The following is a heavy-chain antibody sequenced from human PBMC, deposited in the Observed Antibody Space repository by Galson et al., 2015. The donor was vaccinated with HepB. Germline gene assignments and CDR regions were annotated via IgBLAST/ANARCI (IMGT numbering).Heavy chain of an antibody. D-gene: IGHD2-21*01. CDR3: AHRLGAYFDY. CDR2: IYWNDDK. J-gene: IGHJ4*02. CDR1: GLSLSTSGVG. V-gene: IGHV2-5*01. Sequence: PALVKPTQTVTLTCTFSGLSLSTSGVGVGWIRQPPGTALEWLALIYWNDDKRYSPSLESRLTITKDTSKNQVVLTMTNMDPVDTATYYCAHRLGAYFDYWGQGTLVTVSS.